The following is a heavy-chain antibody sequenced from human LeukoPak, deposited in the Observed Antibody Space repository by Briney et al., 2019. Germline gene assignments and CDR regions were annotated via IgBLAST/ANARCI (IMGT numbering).Heavy chain of an antibody. CDR2: VKQDGGET. J-gene: IGHJ4*02. CDR1: GFTFSSHW. V-gene: IGHV3-7*01. CDR3: AKEGSILGVVIRPYYFDY. Sequence: GGSLRLSCAASGFTFSSHWMSWVRQAPGKGLEWVANVKQDGGETYYVDSVKGRFTISRDNTKNSLDLQMNSLRAEDTAVYYCAKEGSILGVVIRPYYFDYWGQGTLVTVSS. D-gene: IGHD3-3*01.